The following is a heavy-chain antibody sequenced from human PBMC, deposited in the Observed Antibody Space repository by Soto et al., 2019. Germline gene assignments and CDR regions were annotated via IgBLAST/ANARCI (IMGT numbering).Heavy chain of an antibody. CDR1: GGSFSGYY. V-gene: IGHV4-34*01. D-gene: IGHD3-9*01. Sequence: QVQLQQWGAGLLKPSETLSLTCAVYGGSFSGYYWSWIRQPPGKGLEWIGEINHSGSANYNPSLRRRVTISVDTSKTQFSLKMSSVTAADTAVYYCARGGFHDSLTGYRYRLYYFDYWGQGTLVTVSS. CDR2: INHSGSA. J-gene: IGHJ4*02. CDR3: ARGGFHDSLTGYRYRLYYFDY.